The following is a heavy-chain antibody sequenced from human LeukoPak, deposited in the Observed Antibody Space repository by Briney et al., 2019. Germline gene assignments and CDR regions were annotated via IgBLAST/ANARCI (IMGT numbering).Heavy chain of an antibody. CDR2: ISAYNGNT. Sequence: APVKVSCKASGYTFTSYGISWVRQAPGQGLEWMGWISAYNGNTNYAQKLQGRVTITRNTSISTAYMELSSLRSEDTAVYYCARAFGYSYGRLDYWGQGTLVTVSS. V-gene: IGHV1-18*01. CDR1: GYTFTSYG. CDR3: ARAFGYSYGRLDY. D-gene: IGHD5-18*01. J-gene: IGHJ4*02.